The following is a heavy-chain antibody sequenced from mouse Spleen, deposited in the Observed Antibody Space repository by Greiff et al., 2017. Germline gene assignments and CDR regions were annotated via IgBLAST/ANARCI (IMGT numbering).Heavy chain of an antibody. CDR3: ARERSLGGAMDY. CDR2: ISSGGGNT. V-gene: IGHV5-9-3*01. J-gene: IGHJ4*01. D-gene: IGHD4-1*01. CDR1: GFTFSSYA. Sequence: EVHLVESGGGLVKLGGSLKLSCAASGFTFSSYAMSWVRQTPEKRLEWVATISSGGGNTYYPDSVKGRFTISRDNAKNTLYLQMSSLKSEDTAMYYCARERSLGGAMDYWGQGTSVTVSS.